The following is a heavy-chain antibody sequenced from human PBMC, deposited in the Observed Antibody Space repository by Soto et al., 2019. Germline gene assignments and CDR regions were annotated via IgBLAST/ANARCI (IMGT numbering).Heavy chain of an antibody. CDR2: ISRTGGIT. CDR3: VNMEAYSYGHGYCFES. CDR1: GFNLSTYA. D-gene: IGHD2-21*02. V-gene: IGHV3-23*01. J-gene: IGHJ1*01. Sequence: GGSLRLSCAASGFNLSTYAMSWVRQAPGKGLEWVSSISRTGGITYYAASVKGRFIISRDNANNAIDLQLDSLRAGDTAVYFCVNMEAYSYGHGYCFESWGPGTRVATSS.